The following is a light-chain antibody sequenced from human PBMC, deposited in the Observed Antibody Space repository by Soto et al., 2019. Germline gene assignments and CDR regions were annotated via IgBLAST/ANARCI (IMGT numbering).Light chain of an antibody. Sequence: DIQMTQSPSSLSASVGDRVNMTCRASRSISRYLSWYQQKPGKAPNLLIYAASSLQSGVPSRFSGAGSGTDFTLTIGNLHPEDFAIYYCKQSYSTTWKFGKGTKVDIK. V-gene: IGKV1-39*01. CDR3: KQSYSTTWK. CDR1: RSISRY. CDR2: AAS. J-gene: IGKJ1*01.